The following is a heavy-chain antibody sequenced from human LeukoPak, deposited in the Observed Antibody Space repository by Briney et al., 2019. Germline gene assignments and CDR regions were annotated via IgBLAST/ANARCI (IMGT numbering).Heavy chain of an antibody. CDR1: GFTFDDYA. Sequence: PGGSLRLSCAASGFTFDDYAMFWFRQPPGKGLEWVSGITWNSGGIGYAASVRGRFTISRDNAKNSLYLQMNSLRPEDTAFYYCVKGDGRDYYDSGNFGPHFDSWGQGTLVTVSS. CDR2: ITWNSGGI. D-gene: IGHD3-10*01. CDR3: VKGDGRDYYDSGNFGPHFDS. V-gene: IGHV3-9*01. J-gene: IGHJ4*02.